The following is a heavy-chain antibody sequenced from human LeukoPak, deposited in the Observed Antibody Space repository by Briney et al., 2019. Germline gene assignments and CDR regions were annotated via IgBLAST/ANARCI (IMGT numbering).Heavy chain of an antibody. J-gene: IGHJ6*02. Sequence: GGSLRLSCAASGFTFSTYGIHWVRQAPGKGLEWVAVISNDGGNKYYADSVKGRFTISRDNSKNTLYLQMNSLRAEDTAVYYCAKDKTTYYYYYGMDIWGQGTTVTVSS. D-gene: IGHD4-11*01. CDR1: GFTFSTYG. V-gene: IGHV3-30*18. CDR3: AKDKTTYYYYYGMDI. CDR2: ISNDGGNK.